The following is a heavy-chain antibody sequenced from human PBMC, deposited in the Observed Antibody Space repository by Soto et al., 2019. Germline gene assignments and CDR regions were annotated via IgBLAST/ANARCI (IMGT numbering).Heavy chain of an antibody. V-gene: IGHV3-7*01. J-gene: IGHJ6*02. Sequence: PWGSLRRSGAASGFTFSSYWMNWVRQAPGKWLAWVANIKQDGSEEYYVDSVKGRFTISRDNAKNSLYLQMNSLRAEDTAVYYCARIPGTGIAAAGYYYYGMDVWGQGTTVTVSS. D-gene: IGHD6-13*01. CDR2: IKQDGSEE. CDR3: ARIPGTGIAAAGYYYYGMDV. CDR1: GFTFSSYW.